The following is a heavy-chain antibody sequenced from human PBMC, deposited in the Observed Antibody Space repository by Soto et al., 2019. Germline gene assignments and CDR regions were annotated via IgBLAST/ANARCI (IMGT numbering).Heavy chain of an antibody. CDR2: IIPILAIA. Sequence: QVKLVQSGAEVKKPGYSVKVSCKASGGTFSRYTISWVRLAPGQGLEWMGRIIPILAIANYAQKFQGRVTITADKSTSTAYMELSSLRSEDTAVYYCAIDAGYCSSSSCRPFDYWGQGTLVTVSS. D-gene: IGHD2-2*01. J-gene: IGHJ4*02. CDR3: AIDAGYCSSSSCRPFDY. CDR1: GGTFSRYT. V-gene: IGHV1-69*02.